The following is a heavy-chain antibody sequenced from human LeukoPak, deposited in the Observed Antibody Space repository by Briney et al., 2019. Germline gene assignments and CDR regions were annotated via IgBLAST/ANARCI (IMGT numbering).Heavy chain of an antibody. V-gene: IGHV4-4*07. CDR3: ARDTGYGGWYEVGY. Sequence: SETLSLTCTVSGGSISSYYWSWIRQPAGKGLGWIGRIYTSGSTNYNPSLKSRVTMSVDTSKNQFSLKLSSVTAADTAVYYCARDTGYGGWYEVGYWGQGTLVTVSS. D-gene: IGHD6-19*01. CDR2: IYTSGST. J-gene: IGHJ4*02. CDR1: GGSISSYY.